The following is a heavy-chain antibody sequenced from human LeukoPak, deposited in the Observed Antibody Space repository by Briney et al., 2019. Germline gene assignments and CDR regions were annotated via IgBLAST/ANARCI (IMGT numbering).Heavy chain of an antibody. Sequence: SETLSLTCIVSGDSISSTSYYWAWIRQPPGKGLEWIGMIFYSGSAYYTPSLRGRVTLSVDTSRNQFALNLISVTAADTGVYFCARQQGDTSLFDPWGQGTLVTVS. CDR3: ARQQGDTSLFDP. J-gene: IGHJ5*02. CDR2: IFYSGSA. V-gene: IGHV4-39*01. D-gene: IGHD2-21*02. CDR1: GDSISSTSYY.